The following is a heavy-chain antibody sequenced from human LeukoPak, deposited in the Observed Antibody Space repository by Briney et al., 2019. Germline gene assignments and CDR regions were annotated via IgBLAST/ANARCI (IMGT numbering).Heavy chain of an antibody. Sequence: PSQTLSLTCTVSGGSISSGDYYWSWIRQPPGQGLGWIGYISLSGGTYYNPSLKRRATISLDTSRNQFSLKLSSEGAADTAVYYCAHGDGYNSDWFDPWGQGTLVTVSS. J-gene: IGHJ5*02. CDR3: AHGDGYNSDWFDP. CDR2: ISLSGGT. V-gene: IGHV4-30-4*01. CDR1: GGSISSGDYY. D-gene: IGHD5-24*01.